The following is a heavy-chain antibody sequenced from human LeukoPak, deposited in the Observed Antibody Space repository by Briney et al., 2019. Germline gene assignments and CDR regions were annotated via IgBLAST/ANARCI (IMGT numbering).Heavy chain of an antibody. V-gene: IGHV3-21*01. D-gene: IGHD1-26*01. CDR1: GFTFSSYS. J-gene: IGHJ3*02. CDR3: ARDEWGDAFDI. Sequence: PGGSLRLSCAASGFTFSSYSMNWVRQAPGKGLEWVSSISSSSSYIHSADSVRGRFTISRDNAKNSLFLLMNSLRAEDTAVYYCARDEWGDAFDIWGQGTMVTVFS. CDR2: ISSSSSYI.